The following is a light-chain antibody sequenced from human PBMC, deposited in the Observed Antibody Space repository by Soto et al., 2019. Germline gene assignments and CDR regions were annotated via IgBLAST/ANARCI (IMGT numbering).Light chain of an antibody. Sequence: QAVVTQPPSVSGAPGQRVTISCSGSSSNIGAGYDVQWYQQIPGEAPKLLIYGNTYRPSGVPDRFSGSKAGTSASLDITGLQAEDEADYYCQAYDVSLSGSLFGGGTKLTVL. CDR3: QAYDVSLSGSL. V-gene: IGLV1-40*01. CDR1: SSNIGAGYD. J-gene: IGLJ2*01. CDR2: GNT.